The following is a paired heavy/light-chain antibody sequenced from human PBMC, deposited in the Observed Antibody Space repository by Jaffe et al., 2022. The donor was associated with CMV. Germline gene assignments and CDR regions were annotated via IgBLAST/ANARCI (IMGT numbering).Light chain of an antibody. Sequence: QPVVTQEPSLTVSPGGTVTLTCGSSTGAVTSGHYPYWFQQKPGQAPRTLIYTTTKKYSWTPARFSGSLLGGKAALTLSGAQPEDEGEYYCLLSYSDTWVFGGGTKLTVL. V-gene: IGLV7-46*01. J-gene: IGLJ3*02. CDR1: TGAVTSGHY. CDR3: LLSYSDTWV. CDR2: TTT.
Heavy chain of an antibody. CDR1: GFIISDHY. CDR3: VKGPWHF. J-gene: IGHJ4*02. CDR2: MFSGGDT. V-gene: IGHV3-66*01. Sequence: EEQLAESGGGLVQPGGSLRLSCVGSGFIISDHYMSWVRQAPGKGLEWVSLMFSGGDTYYADSVRGRFSISRDNPKNTLYLQMNSLRVEDTAVYYCVKGPWHFWGQGTLVTVPP.